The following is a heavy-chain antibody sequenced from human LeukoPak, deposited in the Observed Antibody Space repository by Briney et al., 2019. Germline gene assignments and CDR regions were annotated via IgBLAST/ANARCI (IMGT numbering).Heavy chain of an antibody. CDR1: GFTFSNAW. CDR3: TTRTIYCTNGVCPGRVFDY. CDR2: IKSKTDGGTT. J-gene: IGHJ4*02. V-gene: IGHV3-15*01. D-gene: IGHD2-8*01. Sequence: GGSLRLSCAASGFTFSNAWMSWVRQAPGKGLEWVGRIKSKTDGGTTDYAAPVKGRFTISRDDSKNTLYLQMNSLKTEDTAVYYCTTRTIYCTNGVCPGRVFDYWGQGTLVTVSS.